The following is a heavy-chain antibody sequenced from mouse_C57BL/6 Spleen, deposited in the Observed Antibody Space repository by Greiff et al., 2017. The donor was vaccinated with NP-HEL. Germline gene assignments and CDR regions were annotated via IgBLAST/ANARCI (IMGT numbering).Heavy chain of an antibody. J-gene: IGHJ4*01. CDR1: GFSLTSYA. CDR3: ASHDYDEAMDY. D-gene: IGHD2-4*01. V-gene: IGHV2-9-1*01. CDR2: IWTGGGT. Sequence: VHLVESGPGLVAPSQSLSITCTVSGFSLTSYAISWVRQPPGTGLEWLGVIWTGGGTNYNSALQSRLTISKDNSKSQVFLKMNSLQTDDTARYYCASHDYDEAMDYWGQGTSVTVSS.